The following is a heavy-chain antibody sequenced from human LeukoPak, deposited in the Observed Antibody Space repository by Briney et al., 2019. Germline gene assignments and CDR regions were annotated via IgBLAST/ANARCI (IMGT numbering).Heavy chain of an antibody. CDR2: INPSGGST. CDR3: ARAPKSGSGSLEGSWFDP. V-gene: IGHV1-46*01. D-gene: IGHD3-10*01. J-gene: IGHJ5*02. Sequence: ASVKVSRKASGYTFTSYYMHWVRQAPGQGLEWMGIINPSGGSTSYAQKFQGRVTMTRDTSTSTVYMELSSLRSEDTAVYYCARAPKSGSGSLEGSWFDPWGQGTLVTVSS. CDR1: GYTFTSYY.